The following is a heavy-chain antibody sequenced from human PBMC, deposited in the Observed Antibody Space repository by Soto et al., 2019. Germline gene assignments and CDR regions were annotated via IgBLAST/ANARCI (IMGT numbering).Heavy chain of an antibody. Sequence: QVQLVDSGGGVAQPGGSLRLSYATSGFTFSSHSMHWFRQAPGKGLEWVAVTSSNEGTKFYADSVKGRFTISRDNSKNTLFLHMNSLRLEDTAVYFCSKWSGFGDAWGQGTLVTVSS. J-gene: IGHJ5*02. CDR2: TSSNEGTK. D-gene: IGHD3-10*01. CDR3: SKWSGFGDA. V-gene: IGHV3-30-3*02. CDR1: GFTFSSHS.